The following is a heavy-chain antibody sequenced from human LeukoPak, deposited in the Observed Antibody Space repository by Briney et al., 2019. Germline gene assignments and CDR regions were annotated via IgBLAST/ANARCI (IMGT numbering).Heavy chain of an antibody. J-gene: IGHJ4*02. D-gene: IGHD2-15*01. V-gene: IGHV3-64*02. CDR3: ARGGGPFDY. Sequence: GGSLRLSCAASEFTFSSYAMHWVRQAPGKGLEYVSGINRNGGSTYYVDSVKGRFTISRDNSKNTLYLQMGSLRVEDMAVYYCARGGGPFDYWGLGTLVIVSS. CDR1: EFTFSSYA. CDR2: INRNGGST.